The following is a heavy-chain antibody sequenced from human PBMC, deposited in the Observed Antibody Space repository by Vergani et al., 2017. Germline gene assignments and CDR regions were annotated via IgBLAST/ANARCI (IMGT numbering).Heavy chain of an antibody. D-gene: IGHD3-3*01. CDR1: GYSITKYW. Sequence: EVQLVQSGAEVKKPGESLKISCQGSGYSITKYWIAWVRQRPGKGLEWMGIIYAGDSDVRYSPSFQGQVTMSVDKSLSTAYLQWGSLKASDTATYYCAKTHDFSSLYSSYNWFDPWGQGTQVTVSS. V-gene: IGHV5-51*03. CDR2: IYAGDSDV. J-gene: IGHJ5*02. CDR3: AKTHDFSSLYSSYNWFDP.